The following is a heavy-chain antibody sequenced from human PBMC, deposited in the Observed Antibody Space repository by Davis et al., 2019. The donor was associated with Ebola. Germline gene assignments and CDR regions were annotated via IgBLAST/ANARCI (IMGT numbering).Heavy chain of an antibody. J-gene: IGHJ4*02. D-gene: IGHD1-26*01. CDR3: ATLPGYY. CDR1: GFTFSNYA. CDR2: ISDSGGST. V-gene: IGHV3-23*01. Sequence: GESLKISCAASGFTFSNYAMSWVRQAPGKGLEWVSGISDSGGSTHYADSVKGRFTISRDNSKNTLFLQMNNLRVEDTAVYYCATLPGYYWGQGTLVTVSS.